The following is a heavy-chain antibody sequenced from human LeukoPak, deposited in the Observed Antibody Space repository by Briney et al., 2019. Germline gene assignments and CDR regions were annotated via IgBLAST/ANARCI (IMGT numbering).Heavy chain of an antibody. CDR1: GFTFSSYG. J-gene: IGHJ5*02. Sequence: GGSLRLSCAASGFTFSSYGMSWVRQAPGKGLEWVSAISGSGGSTYYADSVKGRFTISRDNSKNTLYLQMNSLRAEDTAVYYCARVPGDSQLVYENWFDPWGQGTLVTVSS. V-gene: IGHV3-23*01. CDR3: ARVPGDSQLVYENWFDP. D-gene: IGHD6-6*01. CDR2: ISGSGGST.